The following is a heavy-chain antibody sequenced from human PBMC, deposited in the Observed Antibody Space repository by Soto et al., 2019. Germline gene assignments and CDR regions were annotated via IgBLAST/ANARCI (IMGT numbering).Heavy chain of an antibody. CDR1: GYTFTGYY. D-gene: IGHD3-3*01. CDR3: ARGRNFLDILAY. Sequence: ASVKVSCKASGYTFTGYYIHWVRQAPGQGLEWMGWINPNSGGTNYAHKFQGRVAMTRNTSISSVSMDLRRLRFDDTAVYYCARGRNFLDILAYWGQGTQVTVSS. J-gene: IGHJ4*02. CDR2: INPNSGGT. V-gene: IGHV1-2*02.